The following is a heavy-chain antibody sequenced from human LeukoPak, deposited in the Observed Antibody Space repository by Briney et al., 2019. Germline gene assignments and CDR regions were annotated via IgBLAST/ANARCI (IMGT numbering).Heavy chain of an antibody. V-gene: IGHV3-21*01. CDR2: ISSSSSYI. CDR3: TRVKASPDYYDSSGYFFDY. Sequence: NPGGSLRLSCAASGFTFSTYTMNWVRQAPGKGLEWVSSISSSSSYIYYADSVKGRFTISRDNAKNSLYLQMNSLRAEDTAVYYCTRVKASPDYYDSSGYFFDYWGQGTLVTVSS. J-gene: IGHJ4*02. D-gene: IGHD3-22*01. CDR1: GFTFSTYT.